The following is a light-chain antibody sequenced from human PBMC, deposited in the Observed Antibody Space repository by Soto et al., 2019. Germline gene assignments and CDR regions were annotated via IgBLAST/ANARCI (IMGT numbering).Light chain of an antibody. J-gene: IGKJ4*01. CDR2: AAS. CDR3: QQSYSTPLT. V-gene: IGKV1-39*01. Sequence: DIQMTQSPSSLSASVGARVTITCRASQSISSYLNWYQQKPGKAPKLLIYAASSVQSGVPSRFSGSGSGTDFTLTISSLQPEDFATYYCQQSYSTPLTFGGGTKVEIK. CDR1: QSISSY.